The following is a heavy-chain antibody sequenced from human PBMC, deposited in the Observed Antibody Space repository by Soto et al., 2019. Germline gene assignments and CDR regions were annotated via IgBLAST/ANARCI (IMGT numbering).Heavy chain of an antibody. D-gene: IGHD5-12*01. CDR3: AREGGYSGYPYYYYYGMDV. CDR2: INAGNGNT. CDR1: GYTFTSYA. V-gene: IGHV1-3*01. J-gene: IGHJ6*02. Sequence: ASVKVSCKASGYTFTSYAMHWVRQAPGQRLEWMGWINAGNGNTNYAQKLQGRVTMTTDTSTSTAYMELRSLRSDDTAVYYCAREGGYSGYPYYYYYGMDVWGQGTTVTVSS.